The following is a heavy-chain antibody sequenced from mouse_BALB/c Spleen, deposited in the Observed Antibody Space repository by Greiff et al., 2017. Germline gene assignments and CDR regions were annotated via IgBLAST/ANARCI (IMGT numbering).Heavy chain of an antibody. D-gene: IGHD1-2*01. Sequence: DVQLVESGGGLVQPGGSMKLSCVASGFTFSNYWMNWVRQSPEKGLEWVAEIRLKSNNYATHYAESVKGRFTISRDDSKSSVYLQMNNLRAEDTGIYYCTRLLRPYYYAMDYWGQGTSVTVSS. V-gene: IGHV6-6*02. CDR1: GFTFSNYW. CDR3: TRLLRPYYYAMDY. J-gene: IGHJ4*01. CDR2: IRLKSNNYAT.